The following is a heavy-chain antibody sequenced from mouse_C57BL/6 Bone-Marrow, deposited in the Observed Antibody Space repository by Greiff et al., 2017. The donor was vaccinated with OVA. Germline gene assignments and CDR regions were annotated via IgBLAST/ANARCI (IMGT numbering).Heavy chain of an antibody. J-gene: IGHJ1*03. CDR2: IYPGDGDT. CDR1: GYAFSSSW. Sequence: QVQLQQSGPELVKPGASVKISCKASGYAFSSSWMNWVKQRPGKGLEWIGRIYPGDGDTNYNGKFKGKATLTADKSSSTAYMQLSSLTSEDSAVYFCAKYYGSSYPWWYFDVWGTGTTVTVSS. V-gene: IGHV1-82*01. CDR3: AKYYGSSYPWWYFDV. D-gene: IGHD1-1*01.